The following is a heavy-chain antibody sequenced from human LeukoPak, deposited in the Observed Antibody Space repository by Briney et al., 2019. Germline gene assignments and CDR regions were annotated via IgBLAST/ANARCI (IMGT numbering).Heavy chain of an antibody. D-gene: IGHD2-2*01. Sequence: PGGSLRLSCAPPGFTFSEFGMNWVRQAPGKGLEWVSDISSGGTTIFYADSVKGRFTISRDNAKNSLYLQMNSLRDEDTAIYYCTRGLVVWGQGALVTVSS. CDR1: GFTFSEFG. V-gene: IGHV3-48*02. CDR2: ISSGGTTI. J-gene: IGHJ4*02. CDR3: TRGLVV.